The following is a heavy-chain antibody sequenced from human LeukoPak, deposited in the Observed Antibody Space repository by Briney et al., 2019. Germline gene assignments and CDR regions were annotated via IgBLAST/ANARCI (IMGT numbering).Heavy chain of an antibody. Sequence: SGTLSLTCAVSGGSISSSNWWSWVRQPPGKGLEWIGEIYHSGSTNYNPSLKSRVTISVDKSKNQFSLKLSSVTAADTAVYYCARDRDGYNSDAFDIWGQGTMVTVSS. V-gene: IGHV4-4*02. D-gene: IGHD5-24*01. J-gene: IGHJ3*02. CDR2: IYHSGST. CDR1: GGSISSSNW. CDR3: ARDRDGYNSDAFDI.